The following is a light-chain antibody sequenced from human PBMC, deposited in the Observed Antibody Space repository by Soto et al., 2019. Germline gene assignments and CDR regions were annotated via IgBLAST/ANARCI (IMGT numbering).Light chain of an antibody. CDR3: VTWDDSLSAVV. V-gene: IGLV1-47*01. Sequence: QAVVTQPPSASGTPGQRVTISCSGSSSNIETNYVYWYQQLPGTAPKLLIYRNGQRPSGVPDRFSGSKSGTSASLAISGLRSEDEADYYCVTWDDSLSAVVFGGGTKLTVL. J-gene: IGLJ2*01. CDR1: SSNIETNY. CDR2: RNG.